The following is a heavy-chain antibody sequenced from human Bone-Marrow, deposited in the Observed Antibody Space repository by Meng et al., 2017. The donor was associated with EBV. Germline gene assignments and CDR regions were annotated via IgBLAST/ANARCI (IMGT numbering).Heavy chain of an antibody. CDR2: FDPEDGET. CDR3: ATVYYDFWRHNWFDP. Sequence: QVQLVQSGAEVKKPXXSXKGXCXXSGYTLTELSMHWVRQAPGKGLEWMGGFDPEDGETIYAQKFQGRVTMTEDTSTDTAYMELSSLRSEDTAVYYCATVYYDFWRHNWFDPWGQGTLVTVSS. CDR1: GYTLTELS. D-gene: IGHD3-3*01. V-gene: IGHV1-24*01. J-gene: IGHJ5*02.